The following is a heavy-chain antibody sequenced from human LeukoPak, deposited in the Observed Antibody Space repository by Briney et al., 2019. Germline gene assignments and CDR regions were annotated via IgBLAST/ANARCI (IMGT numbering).Heavy chain of an antibody. V-gene: IGHV4-34*01. CDR2: INHSGST. J-gene: IGHJ4*02. CDR3: ARGYLVGYYDSSGYYYYFDY. D-gene: IGHD3-22*01. Sequence: ETQSVTCAVYGGSFSGYYWSWIRQPPGKGLEWIGEINHSGSTNYNPSLKSRITISVDTSKNQFSLKLSSVTAADTAVYYCARGYLVGYYDSSGYYYYFDYWGQGTLVTVSS. CDR1: GGSFSGYY.